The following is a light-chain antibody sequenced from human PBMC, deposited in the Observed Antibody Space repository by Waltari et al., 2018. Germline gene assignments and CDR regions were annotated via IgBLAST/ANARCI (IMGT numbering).Light chain of an antibody. CDR2: TIS. CDR3: EXGLQGPHNT. Sequence: MTQHXLXLXXPLGXPXSIXCXSSQXLLHSDGNTYLDWYLQXXGQSPQLLLYTISNKFYGVPXKXXGSRSGTXFTLKFSXXEAEDVGXXXCEXGLQGPHNTXXXGXKLXIK. J-gene: IGKJ2*01. CDR1: QXLLHSDGNTY. V-gene: IGKV2-29*01.